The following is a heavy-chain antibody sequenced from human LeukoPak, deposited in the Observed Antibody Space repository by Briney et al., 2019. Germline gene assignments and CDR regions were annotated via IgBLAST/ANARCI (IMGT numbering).Heavy chain of an antibody. Sequence: SVKVSCKASGGTFSSYAISWVRQAPGQGLEWMGGIIPIFGTANYAQKFQGRVTITADESTSTAYMELSSLRSEDTAVYYCATAPTVTTVDYWGQGTLVTVSS. V-gene: IGHV1-69*13. CDR1: GGTFSSYA. D-gene: IGHD4-17*01. CDR2: IIPIFGTA. J-gene: IGHJ4*02. CDR3: ATAPTVTTVDY.